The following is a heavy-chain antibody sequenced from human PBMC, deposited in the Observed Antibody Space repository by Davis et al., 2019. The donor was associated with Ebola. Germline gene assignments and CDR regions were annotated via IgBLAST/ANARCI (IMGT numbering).Heavy chain of an antibody. D-gene: IGHD2-2*01. CDR1: GFTFSSYW. V-gene: IGHV3-74*01. J-gene: IGHJ4*02. Sequence: PGGSLRLSCAASGFTFSSYWMHGVRQTPGKGLVWVSRINTDGSFTDYADSVKGRFTISRDNARNTVSLQMNSLRAEDTALYYCARSSYQPDWWGQGTLVTVSS. CDR3: ARSSYQPDW. CDR2: INTDGSFT.